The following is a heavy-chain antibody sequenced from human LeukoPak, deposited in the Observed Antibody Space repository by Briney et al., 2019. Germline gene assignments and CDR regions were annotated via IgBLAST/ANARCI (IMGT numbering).Heavy chain of an antibody. CDR1: GFTFSDYY. CDR2: ISSSGSTI. Sequence: GGSLRLSCAASGFTFSDYYMSWIRQAPGKGLGWVSYISSSGSTIYYADSGKGRFTISRDNGKNSLYLQMNSLRAEDTAVYYFARRIEYYYDSSGYYYRDWGQGTLVTVSS. D-gene: IGHD3-22*01. V-gene: IGHV3-11*01. CDR3: ARRIEYYYDSSGYYYRD. J-gene: IGHJ4*02.